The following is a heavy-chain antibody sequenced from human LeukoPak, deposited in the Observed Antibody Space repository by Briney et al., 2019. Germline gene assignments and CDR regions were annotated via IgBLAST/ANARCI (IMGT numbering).Heavy chain of an antibody. CDR3: ARDPTGDDYYFDY. CDR2: INSDGSEG. Sequence: GGSLRLSCAVSGFTFSGFWMSWSRQAPGKGLEWVASINSDGSEGYYADVVKGRFTISRDNAKNSLYLQMNSLRDEDTAVYYCARDPTGDDYYFDYWGQGTLVTVSS. CDR1: GFTFSGFW. V-gene: IGHV3-7*01. D-gene: IGHD7-27*01. J-gene: IGHJ4*02.